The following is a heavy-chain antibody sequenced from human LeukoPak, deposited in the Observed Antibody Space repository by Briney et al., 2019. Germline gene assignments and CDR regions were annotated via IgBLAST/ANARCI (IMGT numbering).Heavy chain of an antibody. Sequence: SLRVSCKSAGGTLASYAISCGGRARGQEREVMGGIVPIFGTANYAQKFQGRVTITADESTSTAYLELSSLRSEDTAVYYCAVAMVRGVLRCYYYGMDVWGQEPTVT. CDR2: IVPIFGTA. CDR1: GGTLASYA. D-gene: IGHD3-10*01. CDR3: AVAMVRGVLRCYYYGMDV. J-gene: IGHJ6*02. V-gene: IGHV1-69*01.